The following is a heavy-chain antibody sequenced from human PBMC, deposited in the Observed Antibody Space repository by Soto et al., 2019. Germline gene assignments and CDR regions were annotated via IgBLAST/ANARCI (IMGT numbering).Heavy chain of an antibody. Sequence: EVQLVESGGGLVQPGGSLRLSCAASGFTVNNNYMSWVRQAPGKGLEWVSVIYADGTIYYRDSVKGRFTISRHSSMDTLYLQMNSLRTDDTAMYYCARVKNGFAAVFDFWGQGTLVTVSS. V-gene: IGHV3-53*04. CDR2: IYADGTI. CDR3: ARVKNGFAAVFDF. J-gene: IGHJ4*02. CDR1: GFTVNNNY. D-gene: IGHD1-1*01.